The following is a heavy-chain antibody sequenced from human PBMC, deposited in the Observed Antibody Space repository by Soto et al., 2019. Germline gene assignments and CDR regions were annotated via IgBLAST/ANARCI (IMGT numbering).Heavy chain of an antibody. D-gene: IGHD5-12*01. Sequence: QVQLVQSGAEVKKPGSSVKVSCKASGGTFSNYAITWVRQAPGQGLEWLGRIIPIFGSANYAQKFQGRVTITAYXXTXSAYIELSSLRSDDTAVYYCAKDGGKDGYFGNWFDPWGQGTLVTVSS. CDR2: IIPIFGSA. J-gene: IGHJ5*02. V-gene: IGHV1-69*15. CDR1: GGTFSNYA. CDR3: AKDGGKDGYFGNWFDP.